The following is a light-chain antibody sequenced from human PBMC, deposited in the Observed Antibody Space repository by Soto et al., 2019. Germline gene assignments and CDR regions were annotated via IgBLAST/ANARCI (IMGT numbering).Light chain of an antibody. CDR1: QRVTSKY. CDR3: QLYGESPT. CDR2: DVS. V-gene: IGKV3-20*01. J-gene: IGKJ4*01. Sequence: IVLTQSPGTLSLSPGERATLSCRASQRVTSKYLAWFQQKPGQAPRLLLYDVSTRATGFPDRFSGSGSGTDFPLTISRLENDDFAVYYCQLYGESPTFGGGTKVEIK.